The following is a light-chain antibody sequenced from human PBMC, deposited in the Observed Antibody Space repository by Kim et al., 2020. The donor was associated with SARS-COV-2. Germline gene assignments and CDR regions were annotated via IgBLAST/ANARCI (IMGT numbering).Light chain of an antibody. CDR2: QTS. V-gene: IGKV1-5*03. CDR3: EQYNHYAS. CDR1: QSVSDS. Sequence: DIEMTQSPSTLSASIGDRVTITCRASQSVSDSLAWYQQKQRKAPNLLIYQTSTLDSGVPARFSGRGFGTEFTLTINSLQHDYVATYYCEQYNHYASFGPGTKVDIK. J-gene: IGKJ1*01.